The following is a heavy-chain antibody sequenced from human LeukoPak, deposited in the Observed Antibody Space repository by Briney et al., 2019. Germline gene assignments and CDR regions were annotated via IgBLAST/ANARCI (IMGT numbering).Heavy chain of an antibody. D-gene: IGHD1-26*01. V-gene: IGHV3-9*03. J-gene: IGHJ4*02. Sequence: PGGSLRLSCAVSGLTFSNYWMHWVRQAPGKGLEWVSGISWNSGSIGYADSVKGRFTISRDNAKNSLYLQMNSLRAEDMALYYCAKDMSSGSSHPVFDYWGQGTLVTVSS. CDR2: ISWNSGSI. CDR3: AKDMSSGSSHPVFDY. CDR1: GLTFSNYW.